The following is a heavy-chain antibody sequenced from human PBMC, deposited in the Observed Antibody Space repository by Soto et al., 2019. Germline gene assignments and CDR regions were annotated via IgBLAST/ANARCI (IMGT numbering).Heavy chain of an antibody. Sequence: EVQLVESGGGLVQPGGSLRLSCAASGFTFSSYWMSWVRQAPGKGLEWVANIKQDGSEKYYVDSVKGRFTISRDNAKNSLYLQMNSLRAEDTAVYYCARDNYDSSGYYWSYYYYGMDVWGQGTTVTVSS. V-gene: IGHV3-7*01. J-gene: IGHJ6*02. CDR2: IKQDGSEK. CDR1: GFTFSSYW. D-gene: IGHD3-22*01. CDR3: ARDNYDSSGYYWSYYYYGMDV.